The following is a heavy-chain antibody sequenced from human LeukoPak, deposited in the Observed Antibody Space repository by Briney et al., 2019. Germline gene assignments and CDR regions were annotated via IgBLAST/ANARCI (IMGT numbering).Heavy chain of an antibody. CDR2: IQYDGSNK. J-gene: IGHJ4*02. D-gene: IGHD5-12*01. V-gene: IGHV3-30*02. Sequence: GGSLRLSCAASGFTCSSYGMPWVRQAPGKGLEWVAFIQYDGSNKYYADSVKGRFTISRDNTKNTLYLQMNSLRAEDTAVYYCAKDGGYGYFDYWGQGTLVTVSS. CDR1: GFTCSSYG. CDR3: AKDGGYGYFDY.